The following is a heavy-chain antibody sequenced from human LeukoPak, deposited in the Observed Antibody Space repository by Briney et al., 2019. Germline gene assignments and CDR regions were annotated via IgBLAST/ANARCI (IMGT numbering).Heavy chain of an antibody. CDR2: ISSSSSYI. Sequence: PGGSLRLSCAASGFSFSSHWVHWVRQAPGKGLEWVSSISSSSSYIYYADSVKGRFTISRDNAKNSLYLQMNSLRAEDTAVYYCSSPLSDAFDIWGQGTMVTVSS. CDR3: SSPLSDAFDI. V-gene: IGHV3-21*01. J-gene: IGHJ3*02. CDR1: GFSFSSHW.